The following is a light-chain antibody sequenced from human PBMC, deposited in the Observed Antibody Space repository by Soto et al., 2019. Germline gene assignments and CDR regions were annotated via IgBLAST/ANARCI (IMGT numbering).Light chain of an antibody. CDR3: QQYNSYSRT. CDR2: KAS. Sequence: DIQMTQSPSTLSASVGDRATITYRASQSISSWLAWYQQKPGKAPKLLIYKASSLESGVPSRFSGSGSGTEFTLTISSLQPDDFATYYCQQYNSYSRTFGQGTKVDIK. J-gene: IGKJ1*01. V-gene: IGKV1-5*03. CDR1: QSISSW.